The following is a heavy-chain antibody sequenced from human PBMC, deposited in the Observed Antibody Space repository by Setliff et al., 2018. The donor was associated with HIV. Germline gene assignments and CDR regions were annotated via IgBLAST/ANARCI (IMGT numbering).Heavy chain of an antibody. J-gene: IGHJ2*01. CDR2: FYQSGNI. CDR3: ARAKYYYDTSAYYGSRDWYFDL. CDR1: GYSISSDYF. D-gene: IGHD3-22*01. V-gene: IGHV4-38-2*01. Sequence: SETLSLTCAVSGYSISSDYFWGWIRQSPGKGLEWIGSFYQSGNIYYNPSLKSRVTISVDTSKNQFSLKLNSVTAADTAVYYCARAKYYYDTSAYYGSRDWYFDLWGRGTLVTVSS.